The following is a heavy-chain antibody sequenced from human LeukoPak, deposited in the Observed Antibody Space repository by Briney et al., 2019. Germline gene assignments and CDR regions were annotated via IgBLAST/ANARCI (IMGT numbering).Heavy chain of an antibody. D-gene: IGHD6-19*01. CDR2: INGNGGVS. CDR3: AKDIARIAVAGNLDY. V-gene: IGHV3-23*01. CDR1: GFTFRDHA. Sequence: GGSLRLSCAASGFTFRDHAMSWVRQAPAKGLEWVSSINGNGGVSYYIDSVKGRFTVSRDNAKNSLYLQMNSLRAEDTALYYCAKDIARIAVAGNLDYWGQGTLVTVSS. J-gene: IGHJ4*02.